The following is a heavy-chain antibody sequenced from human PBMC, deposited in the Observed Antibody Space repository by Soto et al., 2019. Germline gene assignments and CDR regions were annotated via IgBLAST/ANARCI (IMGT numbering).Heavy chain of an antibody. CDR1: GFTFGDYA. V-gene: IGHV3-49*03. CDR3: TRGMTIFGVAGYYFDY. Sequence: PGGSLRLSCTASGFTFGDYAMSWFRQAPGKGLEWVGFIRSKAYGGTTEYAASVKGRFTISRDDSKSIAYLQMNGLKTEDTAVYYCTRGMTIFGVAGYYFDYWGQGTLVTVSS. D-gene: IGHD3-3*01. CDR2: IRSKAYGGTT. J-gene: IGHJ4*02.